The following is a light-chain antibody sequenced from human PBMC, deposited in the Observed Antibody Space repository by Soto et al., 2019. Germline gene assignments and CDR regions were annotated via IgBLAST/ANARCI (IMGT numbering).Light chain of an antibody. CDR2: DAS. CDR1: QSVDTY. V-gene: IGKV3-11*01. Sequence: EIVLTQSPATLSLSPGERATLSCRASQSVDTYLAWYQQKPGQAPRLLISDASNRATGVPARFSGGGSGTDFTLTISSLEPEDFAAYYCQQCSNWPPRYTFGQGTRLEIQ. CDR3: QQCSNWPPRYT. J-gene: IGKJ2*01.